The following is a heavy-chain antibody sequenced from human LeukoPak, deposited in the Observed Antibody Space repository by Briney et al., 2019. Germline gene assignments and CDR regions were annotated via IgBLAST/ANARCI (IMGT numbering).Heavy chain of an antibody. CDR1: GGSFSGYY. V-gene: IGHV4-34*01. CDR3: ARDVGWLQLIDY. D-gene: IGHD5-24*01. CDR2: INHSGST. Sequence: SETLSPTCAVYGGSFSGYYWSWIRQPPGKGLEWIGEINHSGSTNYNPSLKSRVTISVDTSKNQFSLKLSSVTAADTAVYYCARDVGWLQLIDYWGRGTLVTVSS. J-gene: IGHJ4*02.